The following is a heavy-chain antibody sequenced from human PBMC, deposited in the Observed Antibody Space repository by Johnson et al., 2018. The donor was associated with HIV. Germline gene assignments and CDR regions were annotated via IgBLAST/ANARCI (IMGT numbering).Heavy chain of an antibody. V-gene: IGHV3-30*02. CDR3: ARDLVGVVAAAGPVGDASDI. J-gene: IGHJ3*02. CDR1: GFTFSSYG. CDR2: IRYDGSNK. Sequence: QLVESGGGVVQPGGSLRLSCAASGFTFSSYGMHWVRQAPGKGLEWVAFIRYDGSNKYYADSVKGRFTISRDNSKNTLYLQMSSLRVEDTAVYYCARDLVGVVAAAGPVGDASDIWGQGTMVTVSS. D-gene: IGHD6-13*01.